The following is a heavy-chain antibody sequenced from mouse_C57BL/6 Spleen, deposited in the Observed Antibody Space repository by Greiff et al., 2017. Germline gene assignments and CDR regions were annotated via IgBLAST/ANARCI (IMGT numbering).Heavy chain of an antibody. CDR3: ARGGSLWYFDV. CDR1: GYTFTSYW. J-gene: IGHJ1*03. V-gene: IGHV1-7*01. Sequence: VQRVESGAELAKPGASVKLSCKASGYTFTSYWMHWVKQRPGQGLEWIGYINPSSGYTKYNQKFKDKATLTADKSSSTAYMQLSSLTYEDSAVYYCARGGSLWYFDVWGTGTTVTVSS. D-gene: IGHD1-1*02. CDR2: INPSSGYT.